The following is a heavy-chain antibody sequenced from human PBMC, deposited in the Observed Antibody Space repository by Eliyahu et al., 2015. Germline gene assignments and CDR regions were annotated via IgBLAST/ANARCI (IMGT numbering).Heavy chain of an antibody. D-gene: IGHD4-17*01. CDR2: ISSSSSYI. J-gene: IGHJ4*02. CDR1: GFTFSSYS. V-gene: IGHV3-21*01. Sequence: EVQLVXSGGGLVKPGGSLXLSCAASGFTFSSYSMNWVXQXPGKGLEWVSSISSSSSYIYYADSVKGRFTISRDNAKNSLYLQMNSLRAEDTAVYYCARDPDYGDYFDYWGQGTLV. CDR3: ARDPDYGDYFDY.